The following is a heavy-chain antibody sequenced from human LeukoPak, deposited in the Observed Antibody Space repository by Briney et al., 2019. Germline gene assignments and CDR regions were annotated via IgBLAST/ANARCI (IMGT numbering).Heavy chain of an antibody. J-gene: IGHJ4*02. CDR2: ISGRGGST. CDR3: AKTVVRWDY. D-gene: IGHD3-10*01. Sequence: PGGSLTLSCGASVFTLSGYAMSGGRDAPGEGGECGSAISGRGGSTYYADPVKGRYTISRDNSKNTMYLQMNSLSAEDMAVDCCAKTVVRWDYWGQGPLVPVS. V-gene: IGHV3-23*01. CDR1: VFTLSGYA.